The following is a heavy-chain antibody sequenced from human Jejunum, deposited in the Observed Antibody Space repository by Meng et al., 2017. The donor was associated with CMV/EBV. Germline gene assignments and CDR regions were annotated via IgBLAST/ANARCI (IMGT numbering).Heavy chain of an antibody. J-gene: IGHJ6*02. V-gene: IGHV3-30*02. CDR3: AKDSGWERTHGMDV. CDR1: GFPFLRYG. Sequence: GFPFLRYGMPWVRQAPGKGLEWVAFIQYDGSNIHYSDSVKGRFTISRDNSKNTLYLQMNSLRAEDTAVYYCAKDSGWERTHGMDVWGQGTTVTVSS. D-gene: IGHD1-26*01. CDR2: IQYDGSNI.